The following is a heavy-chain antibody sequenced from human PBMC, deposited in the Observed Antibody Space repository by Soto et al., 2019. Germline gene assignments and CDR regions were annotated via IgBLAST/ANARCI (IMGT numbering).Heavy chain of an antibody. Sequence: QLQLQESGPGLVKPSETLSLTCTVSGGSISSSSYYWGWIRQPPGKGPEWIGSIYYSGSTYYNPSLKSRVTISVDTSKNQFSLKLSSVTAADTAVYYCARLGRFNYYDSSGYFFFDYWGQGTLVTVSS. D-gene: IGHD3-22*01. J-gene: IGHJ4*02. CDR3: ARLGRFNYYDSSGYFFFDY. CDR2: IYYSGST. CDR1: GGSISSSSYY. V-gene: IGHV4-39*01.